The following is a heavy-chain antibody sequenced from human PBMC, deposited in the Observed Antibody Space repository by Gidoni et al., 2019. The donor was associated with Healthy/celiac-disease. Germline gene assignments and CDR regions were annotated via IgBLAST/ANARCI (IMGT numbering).Heavy chain of an antibody. CDR3: ARNIADS. J-gene: IGHJ4*02. Sequence: QVQLQQWGAGLLKPSETLSLTCAVYGGSFSDYYWSWIRQPPGKGLEWSGEINHSGRTNYNPSLKSRVTISVDTSKNQFSLKLSSMTAADTAVYYCARNIADSWGQGTLVTVSS. V-gene: IGHV4-34*01. CDR1: GGSFSDYY. D-gene: IGHD5-12*01. CDR2: INHSGRT.